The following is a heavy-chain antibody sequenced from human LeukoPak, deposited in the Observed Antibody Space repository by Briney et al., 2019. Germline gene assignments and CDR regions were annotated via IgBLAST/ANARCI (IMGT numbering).Heavy chain of an antibody. CDR2: ISAYNGNT. D-gene: IGHD3-22*01. Sequence: ASVKVSCKASGYTFTSYGISWVRQAPGQGLEWMGWISAYNGNTNYAQKLQGRVTMTTDTSTSTAYMELRSLRSDDTAVYYCARGPYYYDSSGYAAEYFQHWGQGTLVTVSS. J-gene: IGHJ1*01. V-gene: IGHV1-18*01. CDR1: GYTFTSYG. CDR3: ARGPYYYDSSGYAAEYFQH.